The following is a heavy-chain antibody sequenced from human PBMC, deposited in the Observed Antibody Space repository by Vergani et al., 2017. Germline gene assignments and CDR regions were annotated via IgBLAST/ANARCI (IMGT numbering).Heavy chain of an antibody. Sequence: QLQLQESGPGLVKPSETLSLTCTVSGGSISSSSYYWGWIRQPPGKGLEWIGSIYYSGSTYYNPSLKSRVTISVDKSKNQFSLKLSSVTAADTAVYYCARLSLGYGDVPHGDYWGQGTLVTVSS. CDR2: IYYSGST. D-gene: IGHD4-17*01. J-gene: IGHJ4*02. V-gene: IGHV4-39*01. CDR1: GGSISSSSYY. CDR3: ARLSLGYGDVPHGDY.